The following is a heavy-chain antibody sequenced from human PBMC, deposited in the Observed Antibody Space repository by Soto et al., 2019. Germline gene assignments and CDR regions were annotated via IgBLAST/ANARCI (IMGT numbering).Heavy chain of an antibody. CDR2: IYYSGST. CDR3: ARDPNSGYDYSWFDP. V-gene: IGHV4-59*01. D-gene: IGHD5-12*01. Sequence: SETLSLTCTVSGGSISSYYWSWIRQPPGKGLEWIGYIYYSGSTNYNPSLKSRVTISVDTSKNQFSLKLSSVTAADTAVYYCARDPNSGYDYSWFDPWGQGTLVTVSS. CDR1: GGSISSYY. J-gene: IGHJ5*02.